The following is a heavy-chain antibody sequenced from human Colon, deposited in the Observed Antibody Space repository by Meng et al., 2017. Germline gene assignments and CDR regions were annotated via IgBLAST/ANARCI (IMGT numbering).Heavy chain of an antibody. CDR3: ARENDSGNSYDH. V-gene: IGHV4-4*02. D-gene: IGHD3-10*01. CDR1: GTSISRSNW. J-gene: IGHJ4*02. CDR2: IYHIGST. Sequence: QGRLQDAGPGLVKPSGTLSLTCAVSGTSISRSNWWTWVRQAPGKGLEWIGEIYHIGSTNYNPSLKSRVTILVDESKNEFSLKLTSVTAADTAVYYCARENDSGNSYDHWGRGTLVTVSS.